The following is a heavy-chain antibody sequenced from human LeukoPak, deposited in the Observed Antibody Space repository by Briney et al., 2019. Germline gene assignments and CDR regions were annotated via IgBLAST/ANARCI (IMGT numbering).Heavy chain of an antibody. CDR3: ARGPYTMTTVTTLSRGGPKNFDY. J-gene: IGHJ4*02. D-gene: IGHD4-4*01. CDR2: INHSGST. Sequence: PSETLSLTCAVYGGSFSGYYWSWIRQPPGKGLEWIGEINHSGSTNYNPPLKSRVTISVDTSKNQFSLKLSSVTAADTAVYYCARGPYTMTTVTTLSRGGPKNFDYWGQGTLVTVSS. V-gene: IGHV4-34*01. CDR1: GGSFSGYY.